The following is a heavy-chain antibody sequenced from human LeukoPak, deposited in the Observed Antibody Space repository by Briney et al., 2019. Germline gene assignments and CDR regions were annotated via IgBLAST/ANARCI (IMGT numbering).Heavy chain of an antibody. Sequence: GGSLRLSCAASGFTFSSYAMGWVRQAPGRGLECVSDISGSGDSTYYADSVKGRFTISRENSKNTLFLQVSSLRADDTAVYYCAKHPQQQLTPSCFDPWGQGTLVTVSS. CDR1: GFTFSSYA. CDR3: AKHPQQQLTPSCFDP. CDR2: ISGSGDST. J-gene: IGHJ5*02. V-gene: IGHV3-23*01. D-gene: IGHD6-13*01.